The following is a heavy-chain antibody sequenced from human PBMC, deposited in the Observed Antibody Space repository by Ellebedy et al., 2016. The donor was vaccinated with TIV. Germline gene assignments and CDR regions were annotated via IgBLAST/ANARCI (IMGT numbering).Heavy chain of an antibody. CDR2: MSGSTITT. J-gene: IGHJ3*02. V-gene: IGHV3-48*04. CDR3: ARDMAWGNERVIDAFDI. D-gene: IGHD7-27*01. Sequence: GGSLRLSCTASGFSFRSFSMNWVRQAPGKGLEWVSYMSGSTITTYYADSVKGRFTISRDNAKNSLYLQMNSLRAEDTAVYYCARDMAWGNERVIDAFDIWGQGTMVTVSS. CDR1: GFSFRSFS.